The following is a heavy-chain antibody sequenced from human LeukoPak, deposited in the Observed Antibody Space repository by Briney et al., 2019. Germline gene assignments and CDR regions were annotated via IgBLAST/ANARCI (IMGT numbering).Heavy chain of an antibody. CDR3: AKLGYCSGGSCYYYYGMDV. V-gene: IGHV3-30*02. CDR1: GFTFSSYG. Sequence: GRSLRLSCAASGFTFSSYGMHWVRQAPGKGLEWVAFIRYDGSNKYYADSVKGRFTISRDNSKNTLYLQMNSPRAEDTAVYYCAKLGYCSGGSCYYYYGMDVWGQGTTVTVSS. J-gene: IGHJ6*02. D-gene: IGHD2-15*01. CDR2: IRYDGSNK.